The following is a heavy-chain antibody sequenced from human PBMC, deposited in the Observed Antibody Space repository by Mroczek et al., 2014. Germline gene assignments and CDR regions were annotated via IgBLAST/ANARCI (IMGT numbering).Heavy chain of an antibody. CDR1: GGSISSGSYY. Sequence: QVQLQESGPGLVKPSQTLSLTCTVSGGSISSGSYYWSWIRQPAGKGLEWIGRIYTSGSTNYNPSLKSRVTISVDTSKNQFSLKLSSVTAADTAVYYCAREVALRWSDLYYYYYGMDVWGQGTTVTVSS. CDR2: IYTSGST. CDR3: AREVALRWSDLYYYYYGMDV. D-gene: IGHD4-23*01. J-gene: IGHJ6*02. V-gene: IGHV4-61*02.